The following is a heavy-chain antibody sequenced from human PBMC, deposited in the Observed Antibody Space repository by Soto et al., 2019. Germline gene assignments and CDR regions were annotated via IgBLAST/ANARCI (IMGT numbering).Heavy chain of an antibody. Sequence: QVQLVESGGGVVQPGRSLRLSCEASGFTFSTYGMHWVRQAPGKGLEWVAVISYDGSNTYYADSVKGRFTISRDNSKNTLFLQMNSLSADDLAVYYCAKDFTRFLVWPHYYHGLDVWGQGTTVTVSS. J-gene: IGHJ6*02. V-gene: IGHV3-30*18. CDR1: GFTFSTYG. D-gene: IGHD3-3*01. CDR3: AKDFTRFLVWPHYYHGLDV. CDR2: ISYDGSNT.